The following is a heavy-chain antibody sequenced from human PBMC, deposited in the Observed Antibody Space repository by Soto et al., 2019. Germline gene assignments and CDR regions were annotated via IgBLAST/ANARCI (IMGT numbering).Heavy chain of an antibody. D-gene: IGHD3-22*01. CDR1: GGSISSSSYY. CDR3: ASSSYYYDGGGHDY. CDR2: IYYSGST. J-gene: IGHJ4*02. Sequence: QLQLQESGPGLVQPSETLSLTCTVSGGSISSSSYYWGWIRQPPGKGLEWIGSIYYSGSTYYNPSLKSRVTISVETSKNQFSLKLSSVTAADTAVYYCASSSYYYDGGGHDYWGQGTLVTVSS. V-gene: IGHV4-39*01.